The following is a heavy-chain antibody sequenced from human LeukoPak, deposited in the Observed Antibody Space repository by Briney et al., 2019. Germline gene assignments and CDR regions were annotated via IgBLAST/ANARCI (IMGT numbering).Heavy chain of an antibody. CDR3: AKTMIVVVITGGVDY. CDR2: ISGSGGST. D-gene: IGHD3-22*01. CDR1: GLTLSGYA. J-gene: IGHJ4*02. V-gene: IGHV3-23*01. Sequence: PRGSLRLSCAASGLTLSGYAMSWVRQPPGKGLEWVSAISGSGGSTYYADSVNGRFTISRDNSKNTLYLQMNSLRAEDTAVYYCAKTMIVVVITGGVDYWGQGTLVTVSS.